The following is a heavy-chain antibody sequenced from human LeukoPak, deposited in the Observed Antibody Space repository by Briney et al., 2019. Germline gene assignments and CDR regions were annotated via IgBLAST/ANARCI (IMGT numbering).Heavy chain of an antibody. CDR1: GGSVSSGSYY. D-gene: IGHD3-22*01. CDR2: IYYSGST. J-gene: IGHJ4*02. V-gene: IGHV4-61*01. Sequence: PSETLSLTCTVSGGSVSSGSYYWSWIRQPPGKGLEWIGYIYYSGSTNYNPSLKSRVTISVDTSKNQFSLKLSSVTAADTAVYYCAKKGTYYYDSSGYHFDYWGQGTLVTVSS. CDR3: AKKGTYYYDSSGYHFDY.